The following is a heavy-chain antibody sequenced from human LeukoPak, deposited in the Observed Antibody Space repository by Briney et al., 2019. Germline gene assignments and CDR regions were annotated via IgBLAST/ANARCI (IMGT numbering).Heavy chain of an antibody. CDR1: GFTFSNYW. J-gene: IGHJ3*02. CDR3: ARDCSGDNCYSRSDAFDI. Sequence: GGSLRLSCAASGFTFSNYWMHWVRQAPGKGLGWVSAISGSGGRTYYADSVKGRFTISRGNSKNTLYLQMSSLRAEDTAVYYCARDCSGDNCYSRSDAFDIWGQGTMVTVSS. CDR2: ISGSGGRT. V-gene: IGHV3-23*01. D-gene: IGHD2-15*01.